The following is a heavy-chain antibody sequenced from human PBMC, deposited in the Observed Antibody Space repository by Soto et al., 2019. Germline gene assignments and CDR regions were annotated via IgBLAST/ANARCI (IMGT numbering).Heavy chain of an antibody. V-gene: IGHV4-30-4*01. J-gene: IGHJ5*02. Sequence: QVQLQESGPGLVKPSQTLSLTCTVSGGSISSGDYYWSWIRQPPGKGLEWIGYIYYSGSTYYNPSLKSRVTISVDTSKNQFSLKLSSVTAADTAVYYCARENFMVRGVINWFDPWGQGTLVTVSS. D-gene: IGHD3-10*01. CDR3: ARENFMVRGVINWFDP. CDR2: IYYSGST. CDR1: GGSISSGDYY.